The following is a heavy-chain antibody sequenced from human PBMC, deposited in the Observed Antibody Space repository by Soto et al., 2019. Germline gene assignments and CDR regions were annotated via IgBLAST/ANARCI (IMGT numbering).Heavy chain of an antibody. CDR3: ARDRGGDTAMAYYYYYGMDV. Sequence: SETLSLTCTVSGGSISSYYWSWIRQPPGKGLEWIGYIYYSGSTNYNPSLKSRVTISVDTSKNQFSLKLSSVTAADTAVYYCARDRGGDTAMAYYYYYGMDVWGQGTTVTVS. CDR1: GGSISSYY. D-gene: IGHD5-18*01. CDR2: IYYSGST. V-gene: IGHV4-59*01. J-gene: IGHJ6*02.